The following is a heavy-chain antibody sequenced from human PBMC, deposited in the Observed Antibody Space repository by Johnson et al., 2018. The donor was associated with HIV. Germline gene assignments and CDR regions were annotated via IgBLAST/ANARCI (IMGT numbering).Heavy chain of an antibody. CDR3: AKEQWPLSPDAFDI. V-gene: IGHV3-30*02. CDR1: GFTFSSYG. D-gene: IGHD6-19*01. J-gene: IGHJ3*02. Sequence: QMQVVESGGGVVQPGGSLRLSCAASGFTFSSYGMHWVRQAPGKGLEWVAFIRYDGSNKYYADSVKGRFTISRDNSKNTLYLQMNSLRAEDTAVYYCAKEQWPLSPDAFDIWGQGTMVTVSS. CDR2: IRYDGSNK.